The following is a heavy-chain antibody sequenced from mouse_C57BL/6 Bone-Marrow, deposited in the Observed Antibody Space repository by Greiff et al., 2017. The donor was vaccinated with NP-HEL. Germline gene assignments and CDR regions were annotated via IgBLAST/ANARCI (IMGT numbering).Heavy chain of an antibody. Sequence: QQSGAELVRPGASVKLSCTASGFNIKDYYMHWVKQRPEQGLEWIGRIDPEDGDTEYAPKFQGKATMTADTSSNTAYLQLSSLTSEDTAVYYCTTRTVVAHFDYWGQGTTLTVSS. D-gene: IGHD1-1*01. V-gene: IGHV14-1*01. J-gene: IGHJ2*01. CDR2: IDPEDGDT. CDR3: TTRTVVAHFDY. CDR1: GFNIKDYY.